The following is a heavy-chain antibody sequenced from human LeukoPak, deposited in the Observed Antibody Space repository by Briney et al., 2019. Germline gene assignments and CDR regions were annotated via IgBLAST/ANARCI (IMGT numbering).Heavy chain of an antibody. V-gene: IGHV1-2*02. J-gene: IGHJ1*01. CDR1: GYTFTGYY. D-gene: IGHD3-22*01. CDR2: INPNSGGT. Sequence: ASVKVPCKASGYTFTGYYMHWVRQAPGQGLEWMGWINPNSGGTNYAQKFQGRVTMTRDTSISTAYMELSRLRSDDTAVYYCARSDYYDSSGFHPEYFQHWGQGTLVTVSS. CDR3: ARSDYYDSSGFHPEYFQH.